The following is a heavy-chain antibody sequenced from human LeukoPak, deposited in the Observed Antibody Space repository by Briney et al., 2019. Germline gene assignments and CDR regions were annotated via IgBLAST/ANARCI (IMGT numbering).Heavy chain of an antibody. Sequence: SVKVSCKASGGTFSSYAISWVRQAPGQGLEWMGGIIPIFGTANYAQKFQGRVTITADESTSTAYMELSSLRAEDTGVYYCARGSQQLPRSTPDYWGQGTLVTVSS. V-gene: IGHV1-69*13. J-gene: IGHJ4*02. CDR1: GGTFSSYA. D-gene: IGHD2-2*01. CDR3: ARGSQQLPRSTPDY. CDR2: IIPIFGTA.